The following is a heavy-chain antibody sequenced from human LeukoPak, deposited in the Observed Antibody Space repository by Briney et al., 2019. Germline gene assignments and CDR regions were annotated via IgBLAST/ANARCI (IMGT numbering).Heavy chain of an antibody. V-gene: IGHV4-59*08. Sequence: PSETLSLTCTVPGGSISSYYWSWIRQPPGKGLEWIGYIYYSGSTNYNPSLKSRVTISVDTSKNQFSLKLSSVTATDTAVYYCARQRWFLGEGIGTFDYWGQGTLVTVSS. J-gene: IGHJ4*02. CDR2: IYYSGST. CDR3: ARQRWFLGEGIGTFDY. D-gene: IGHD3-10*01. CDR1: GGSISSYY.